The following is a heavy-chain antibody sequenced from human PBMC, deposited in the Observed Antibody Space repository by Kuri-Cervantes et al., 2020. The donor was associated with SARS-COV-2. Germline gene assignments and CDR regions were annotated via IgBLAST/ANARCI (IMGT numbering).Heavy chain of an antibody. Sequence: GESLKISCAASGFTFSSNAMSWARQAPGKGLEWVSGLSGSGVSTYYAESVKGRFTISRDNSKNTLYLQMNSLRAEDTAVYYCAKSRSEGGGFFDYGVDVWGQGTMVTVSS. J-gene: IGHJ6*02. CDR3: AKSRSEGGGFFDYGVDV. CDR2: LSGSGVST. CDR1: GFTFSSNA. D-gene: IGHD3-3*01. V-gene: IGHV3-23*01.